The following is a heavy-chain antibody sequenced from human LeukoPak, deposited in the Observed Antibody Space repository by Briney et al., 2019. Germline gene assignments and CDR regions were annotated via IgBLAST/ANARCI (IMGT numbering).Heavy chain of an antibody. CDR1: GFTFSSYW. Sequence: GGSLRLSCAASGFTFSSYWMSWVRQAPGKGLEWVANIKKDGSEKYYVDSVKGRFTISRDNAKSSLYLQMNSLRAEDTAVYYCARAGYSMDTEYFQHWGQGTLVTVSS. CDR2: IKKDGSEK. CDR3: ARAGYSMDTEYFQH. J-gene: IGHJ1*01. V-gene: IGHV3-7*04. D-gene: IGHD5-18*01.